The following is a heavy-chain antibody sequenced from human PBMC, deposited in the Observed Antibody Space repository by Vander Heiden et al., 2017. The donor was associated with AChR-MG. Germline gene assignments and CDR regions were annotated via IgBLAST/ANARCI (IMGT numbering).Heavy chain of an antibody. Sequence: QVQLQQWGAGLLKPSETLSLTCAVYGGSFSGYYWSWIRQPPGKGLEWIGEINHSGSTNYNPSLKRRVTISVDTSKNQFSLKLSSVTAADTAVYYCARVPAATRSYYYYGMDVWGQGTTVTVSS. CDR1: GGSFSGYY. CDR2: INHSGST. D-gene: IGHD2-15*01. J-gene: IGHJ6*02. CDR3: ARVPAATRSYYYYGMDV. V-gene: IGHV4-34*01.